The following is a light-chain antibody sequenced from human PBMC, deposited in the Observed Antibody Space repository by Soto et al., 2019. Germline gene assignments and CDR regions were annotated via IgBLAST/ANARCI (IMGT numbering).Light chain of an antibody. V-gene: IGKV3-20*01. Sequence: DIVLTQSPGTLSLSPGDRATLSCRASQSVTSNYLAWHQQKPGQAPRLLIYGASNRATGIPDRFSGSGSGTNFTLTISRLEPEDFAVYYCQQYGSSITFGQGTRLEIK. CDR1: QSVTSNY. CDR3: QQYGSSIT. CDR2: GAS. J-gene: IGKJ5*01.